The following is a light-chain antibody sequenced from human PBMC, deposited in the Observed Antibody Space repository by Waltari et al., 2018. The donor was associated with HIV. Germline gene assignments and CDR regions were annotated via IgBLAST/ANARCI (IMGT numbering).Light chain of an antibody. Sequence: GQSITISCTGTSSDVGSYNLVSWYQQHPGKAPKLMIYEVSKRPSGVSNRFSGSKSGNTASLTISGLQAEDEADYYCCSDAGSSSVVFGGGTKLTVL. J-gene: IGLJ2*01. CDR1: SSDVGSYNL. CDR2: EVS. CDR3: CSDAGSSSVV. V-gene: IGLV2-23*02.